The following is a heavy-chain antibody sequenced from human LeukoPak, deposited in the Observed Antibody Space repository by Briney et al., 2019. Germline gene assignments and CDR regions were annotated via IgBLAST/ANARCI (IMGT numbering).Heavy chain of an antibody. Sequence: WASVKVSCRTSGYTFTSYYMHWVRQAPGQGLEWMGIINPSGGSTSYAQKFQGRVTMTRDTSTSTVYMELSSLRSEDTAVYYCARDREPFWSGYYFDYWGQGTLVTVSS. D-gene: IGHD3-3*01. J-gene: IGHJ4*02. V-gene: IGHV1-46*01. CDR1: GYTFTSYY. CDR3: ARDREPFWSGYYFDY. CDR2: INPSGGST.